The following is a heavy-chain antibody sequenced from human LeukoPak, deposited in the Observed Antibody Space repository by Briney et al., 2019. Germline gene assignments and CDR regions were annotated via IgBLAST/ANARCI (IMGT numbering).Heavy chain of an antibody. Sequence: SETLSLTCTVPGGSIRTYYWSWIGQPPGKGLEWIGYIYYSVSTNYNPSLKSRVTISVDTSKNQFSLKLSSVTAADRAVYYGARESRLGRGVIWGFDYWGQGSLVTVSS. V-gene: IGHV4-59*01. J-gene: IGHJ4*02. CDR1: GGSIRTYY. CDR3: ARESRLGRGVIWGFDY. D-gene: IGHD3-10*01. CDR2: IYYSVST.